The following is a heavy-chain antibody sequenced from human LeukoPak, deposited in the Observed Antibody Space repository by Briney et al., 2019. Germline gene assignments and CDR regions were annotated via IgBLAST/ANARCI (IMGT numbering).Heavy chain of an antibody. CDR2: INPNSGGT. D-gene: IGHD3-10*01. J-gene: IGHJ4*02. CDR1: GGTFSSYA. CDR3: ARADPRMEVRGVIRTGIDY. Sequence: ASVKVSCKASGGTFSSYAISWVRQAPGQGLEWMGWINPNSGGTNYAQKFQGRVTMTRDTSISTAYMELSRLRSDDTAVYYCARADPRMEVRGVIRTGIDYWGQGTLVTVSS. V-gene: IGHV1-2*02.